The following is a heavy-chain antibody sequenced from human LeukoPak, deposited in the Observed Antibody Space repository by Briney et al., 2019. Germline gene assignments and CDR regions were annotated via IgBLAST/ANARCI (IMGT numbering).Heavy chain of an antibody. Sequence: PGGSLRLSCAASGFTVSSNHMSWVRQAAGKGLEWVSVIHSGGSTDYADSVKGRFTISRDNSKNTLYLQMNSLRAEDTAVYYCARAKIQEVTIFGVVIPAYDAFDIWGQGTMVTVSS. J-gene: IGHJ3*02. D-gene: IGHD3-3*01. CDR1: GFTVSSNH. CDR2: IHSGGST. V-gene: IGHV3-53*01. CDR3: ARAKIQEVTIFGVVIPAYDAFDI.